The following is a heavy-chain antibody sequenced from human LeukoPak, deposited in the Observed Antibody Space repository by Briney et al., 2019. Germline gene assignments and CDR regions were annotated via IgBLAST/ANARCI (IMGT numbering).Heavy chain of an antibody. CDR2: IYTSGST. CDR3: ARQRRHAGTVFGRYMDV. CDR1: GGSISSYY. Sequence: PSETLSLTCTVSGGSISSYYWSWIRQPPGKGLEWIGYIYTSGSTNYNPSLKSRVTISVDTSKNQFSLKLSSVTAADTAVYYCARQRRHAGTVFGRYMDVWGKGTTVTVSS. V-gene: IGHV4-4*09. D-gene: IGHD1/OR15-1a*01. J-gene: IGHJ6*03.